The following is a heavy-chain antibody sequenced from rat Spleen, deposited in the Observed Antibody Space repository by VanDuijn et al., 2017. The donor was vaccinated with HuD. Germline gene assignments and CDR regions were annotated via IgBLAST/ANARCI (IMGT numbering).Heavy chain of an antibody. CDR1: GFTFSNYG. V-gene: IGHV5-29*01. Sequence: EVQLVESGGGLVQPRKSLKLSCAASGFTFSNYGIHWIRQAPTKGLEWVATISSDGRRNYYRDSVKGRFTISRDNAKSTLSLQMDSLRSEDTATYYCARRHYGYTDYFDYWGQGVMVTVSS. J-gene: IGHJ2*01. CDR3: ARRHYGYTDYFDY. CDR2: ISSDGRRN. D-gene: IGHD1-9*01.